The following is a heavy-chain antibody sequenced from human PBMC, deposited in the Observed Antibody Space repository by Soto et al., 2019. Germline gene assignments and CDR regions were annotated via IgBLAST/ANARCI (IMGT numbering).Heavy chain of an antibody. J-gene: IGHJ5*02. CDR3: ARSLRYFVRFDP. CDR2: IYYSGST. Sequence: SETLSLTCTVSGGSISSYYWSWIRQPPGKGLEWIGYIYYSGSTNYNPSLKSRVTISVDTSKNQFSLELSSVTAADTAVYYCARSLRYFVRFDPWGQGTLVTVSS. V-gene: IGHV4-59*01. D-gene: IGHD3-9*01. CDR1: GGSISSYY.